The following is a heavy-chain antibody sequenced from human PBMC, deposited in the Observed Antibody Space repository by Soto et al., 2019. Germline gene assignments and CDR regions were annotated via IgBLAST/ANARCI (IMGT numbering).Heavy chain of an antibody. CDR1: GISLSTSGVG. CDR2: VYWIDDK. CDR3: ARGLATLPVFAFDI. V-gene: IGHV2-5*01. D-gene: IGHD1-1*01. Sequence: QITLKGSGPTLVKPTQTLTLTCTLSGISLSTSGVGLGWIRQTPGKALEWLALVYWIDDKHYRPSLKSRLTITKDTSKHQAILTMTNMDPVDTATYYCARGLATLPVFAFDIWGQGTVVTVSS. J-gene: IGHJ3*02.